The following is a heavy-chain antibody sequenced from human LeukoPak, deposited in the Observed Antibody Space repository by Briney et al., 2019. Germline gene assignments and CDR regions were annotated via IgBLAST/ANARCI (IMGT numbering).Heavy chain of an antibody. J-gene: IGHJ4*02. CDR2: INPNSGGT. D-gene: IGHD3-22*01. V-gene: IGHV1-2*02. CDR1: GYTFTGYY. Sequence: ASVKVSCKASGYTFTGYYMHWVRQAPGQGLEWMGWINPNSGGTNYAQKFQGRVTMTRDTSISTAYMELSRLRSDDTAVYYCARDLDDSSGYYYMFFDYWGQGTLVTVPS. CDR3: ARDLDDSSGYYYMFFDY.